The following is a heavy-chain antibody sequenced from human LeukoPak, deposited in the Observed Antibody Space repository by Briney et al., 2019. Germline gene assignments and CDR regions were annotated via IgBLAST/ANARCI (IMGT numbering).Heavy chain of an antibody. CDR1: GFTFSSYS. D-gene: IGHD6-19*01. V-gene: IGHV3-23*01. CDR2: ISGSGGST. Sequence: KSGGSLRLSCAASGFTFSSYSMNWVRQAPGKGLEWVSAISGSGGSTYYADSVKGRFTISRDNSKNTLYLQMNSLRAEDTAVYYCAKRGPNSSGWYDDYWGQGTLVTVSS. CDR3: AKRGPNSSGWYDDY. J-gene: IGHJ4*02.